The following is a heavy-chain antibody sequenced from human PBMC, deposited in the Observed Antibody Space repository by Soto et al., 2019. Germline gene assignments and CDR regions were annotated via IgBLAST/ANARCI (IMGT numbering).Heavy chain of an antibody. CDR1: GYIFTSYW. V-gene: IGHV5-51*01. J-gene: IGHJ6*02. CDR2: IYPGDSDT. Sequence: GESLKISCKGAGYIFTSYWIGWVRQMPGKGLEWMGIIYPGDSDTRYSPSFQGQVTISVDKSISTAYLQWSSLKASDTAMYYCARPGTIKGDYYYGMDVWGQGTTVTV. D-gene: IGHD5-12*01. CDR3: ARPGTIKGDYYYGMDV.